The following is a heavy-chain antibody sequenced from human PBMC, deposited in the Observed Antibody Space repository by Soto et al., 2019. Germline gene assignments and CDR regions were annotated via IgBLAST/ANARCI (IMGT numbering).Heavy chain of an antibody. Sequence: SETLSLTCSVSGGSITSHYCSWFRQPPGKGLEWIGYIHHSGLTSYNPSLKSRVTMSVDTSKNHFSLKVNSVTAADTALYYCARQGFGQLHGLVDVWGPGTTVTVSS. D-gene: IGHD3-10*01. J-gene: IGHJ6*02. CDR3: ARQGFGQLHGLVDV. V-gene: IGHV4-59*08. CDR1: GGSITSHY. CDR2: IHHSGLT.